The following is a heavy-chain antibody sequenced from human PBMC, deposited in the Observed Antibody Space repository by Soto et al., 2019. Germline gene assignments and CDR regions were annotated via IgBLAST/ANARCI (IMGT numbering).Heavy chain of an antibody. CDR2: INQSGST. V-gene: IGHV4-34*01. Sequence: PSETVSRTCAVYGGSFSGYYWSWIRQPAGKGLEWVGEINQSGSTNYNPSLKSRVTISVDTSKNQFSLKLRSVTAADTAVYYCARGPVRLRFLERSQRCGMEFWGQGTTVTLSS. J-gene: IGHJ6*02. CDR1: GGSFSGYY. D-gene: IGHD3-3*01. CDR3: ARGPVRLRFLERSQRCGMEF.